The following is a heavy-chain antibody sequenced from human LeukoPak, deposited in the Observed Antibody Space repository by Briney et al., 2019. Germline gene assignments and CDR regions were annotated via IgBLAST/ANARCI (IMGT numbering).Heavy chain of an antibody. CDR3: ARVDSYDRSGHFDP. CDR1: GGSIHSRSHL. V-gene: IGHV4-39*07. D-gene: IGHD3-22*01. CDR2: IEDSGST. Sequence: SETLSLTCTVSGGSIHSRSHLWGWIRQPPGKGLEWIGSIEDSGSTFYNPSPKSRVTTSIYTSKNQFSLELTSVTAADTAVYYCARVDSYDRSGHFDPWGQGTLVIVSS. J-gene: IGHJ5*02.